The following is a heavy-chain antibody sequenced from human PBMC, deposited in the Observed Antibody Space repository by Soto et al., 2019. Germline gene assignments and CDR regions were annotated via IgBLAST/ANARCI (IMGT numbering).Heavy chain of an antibody. D-gene: IGHD3-22*01. CDR1: GHTITELF. Sequence: ASVMVSCKISGHTITELFIQWVRQAPGKGNEWMGGFDPEGGEAIYAQKWRGRVTVTEDTVTDTVYMELSGLKSDDSAVYYCATSTPLRIAMITNRYFDFWGQGAPVTVSA. J-gene: IGHJ4*02. CDR3: ATSTPLRIAMITNRYFDF. V-gene: IGHV1-24*01. CDR2: FDPEGGEA.